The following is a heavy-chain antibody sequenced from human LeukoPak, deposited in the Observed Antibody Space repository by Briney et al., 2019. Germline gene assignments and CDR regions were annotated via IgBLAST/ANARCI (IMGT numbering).Heavy chain of an antibody. CDR2: IYSTGRT. CDR3: ARVWYGAGSLYYYYYYMDV. V-gene: IGHV3-66*01. D-gene: IGHD3-10*01. CDR1: GFSVSSNY. J-gene: IGHJ6*03. Sequence: GGSLRLSCTASGFSVSSNYMSWARQAPGKGLEWVSVIYSTGRTYYADSVKGRFTISRDNSKKTLYLQMNSLRAEDTAVYYCARVWYGAGSLYYYYYYMDVWGKGTTVTISS.